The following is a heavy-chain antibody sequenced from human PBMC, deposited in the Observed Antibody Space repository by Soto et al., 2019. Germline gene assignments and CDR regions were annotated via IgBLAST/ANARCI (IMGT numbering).Heavy chain of an antibody. CDR1: GGTFSSYT. CDR3: ARPYGSGSYAFDI. J-gene: IGHJ3*02. CDR2: IIPILGIA. V-gene: IGHV1-69*02. D-gene: IGHD3-10*01. Sequence: QVQLVQSGAEVKKPGSSVKVCCKASGGTFSSYTISWVRQAPGQGLEWMGRIIPILGIANYAQKFQGRVTITADKSTSTAYMELSSLRSEDTAVYYCARPYGSGSYAFDIWGQGTIVTVSS.